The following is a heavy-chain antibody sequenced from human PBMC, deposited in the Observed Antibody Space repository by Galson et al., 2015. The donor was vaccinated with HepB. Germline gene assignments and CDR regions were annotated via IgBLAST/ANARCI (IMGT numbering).Heavy chain of an antibody. J-gene: IGHJ3*02. Sequence: SLRLSCAASGFTFGGYTLSWFRQAPGKGLEWVGFIRGKRYDETTAHAASVKGRFIMSRDDSKSIAYLQMNSLKTEDTAVYYCSRDFGCYDSSGYYDGDGREAFGIGCQRTIVTVSS. CDR2: IRGKRYDETT. V-gene: IGHV3-49*03. CDR1: GFTFGGYT. D-gene: IGHD3-22*01. CDR3: SRDFGCYDSSGYYDGDGREAFGI.